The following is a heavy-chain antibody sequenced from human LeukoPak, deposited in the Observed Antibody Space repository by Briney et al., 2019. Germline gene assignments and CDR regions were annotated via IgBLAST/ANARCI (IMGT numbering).Heavy chain of an antibody. V-gene: IGHV3-33*01. CDR3: ARGAMVRGVALLGMDV. Sequence: GRSLRLSCAASGFTFSSYGMHWVRQAPGKGLEWVAVIWYDGSNKYYADSVKGRFTISRDNSKNTLYLQMNSLRAEDTAVYYCARGAMVRGVALLGMDVWGQGTTVTVSS. CDR2: IWYDGSNK. CDR1: GFTFSSYG. J-gene: IGHJ6*02. D-gene: IGHD3-10*01.